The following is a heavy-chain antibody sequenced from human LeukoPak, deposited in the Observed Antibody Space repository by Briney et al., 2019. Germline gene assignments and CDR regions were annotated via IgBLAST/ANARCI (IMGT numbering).Heavy chain of an antibody. CDR2: IYTSGST. Sequence: SETLSLTCTVSGGSISSYYWNWIRQPAGKGLEWIGRIYTSGSTYYNPSLKSRVTISVDTSKNQFSLKLSSVTAADTAVYYCAREATVTTDWFDPWGQGTLVTVSS. CDR1: GGSISSYY. D-gene: IGHD4-11*01. V-gene: IGHV4-4*07. J-gene: IGHJ5*02. CDR3: AREATVTTDWFDP.